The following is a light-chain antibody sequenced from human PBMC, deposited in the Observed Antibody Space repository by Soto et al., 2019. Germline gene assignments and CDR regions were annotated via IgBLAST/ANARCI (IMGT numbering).Light chain of an antibody. CDR2: KAS. CDR1: QSINNW. Sequence: DIQMTQSPSTLSASVGDRVTITCRASQSINNWLAWYQQKPGQAPKLLISKASSLESGVPSRFSGSGSGTEFTLTISSLQPEDFAVYYCQQYGSSPTFGPGTKVDI. V-gene: IGKV1-5*03. CDR3: QQYGSSPT. J-gene: IGKJ3*01.